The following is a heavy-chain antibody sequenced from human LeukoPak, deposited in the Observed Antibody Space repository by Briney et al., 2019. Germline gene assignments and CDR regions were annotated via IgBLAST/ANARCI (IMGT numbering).Heavy chain of an antibody. D-gene: IGHD1-7*01. J-gene: IGHJ4*02. CDR1: GYTFTSYG. CDR3: ARGGGTMRTDD. Sequence: EASVTLSCTASGYTFTSYGISWVRQAPGQGLEWMAWISAYNGNTNYAQTLKGRVTMTTDTSTSTAYMELRSLRSEDTAVYYCARGGGTMRTDDWGQGTLVTVSA. CDR2: ISAYNGNT. V-gene: IGHV1-18*01.